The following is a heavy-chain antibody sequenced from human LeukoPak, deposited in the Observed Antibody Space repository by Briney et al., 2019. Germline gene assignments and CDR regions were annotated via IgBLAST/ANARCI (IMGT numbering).Heavy chain of an antibody. CDR2: ISSSSSYI. Sequence: PGGSLRLSCAASGFTFTSYAMSWVRQAPGKGLEWVSSISSSSSYIYYADSVKGRFTISRDNAKNSLYLQMNSLRAEDTAVYYCASPDSYSSSWYGAFDIWGQGTMVTVSS. J-gene: IGHJ3*02. CDR3: ASPDSYSSSWYGAFDI. D-gene: IGHD6-13*01. V-gene: IGHV3-21*01. CDR1: GFTFTSYA.